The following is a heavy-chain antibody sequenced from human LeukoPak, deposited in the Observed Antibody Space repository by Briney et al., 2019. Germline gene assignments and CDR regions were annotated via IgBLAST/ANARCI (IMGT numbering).Heavy chain of an antibody. Sequence: ASVKVSCKASGYTFTSYDINWVRQATGQGLEWMGWMNPNSGNTGYAQKFQGRVTITADESTSTAYMELSSLRSEDTAVYYCARGFRAARAVGAFDYWGQGTLVTVSS. D-gene: IGHD6-6*01. CDR1: GYTFTSYD. CDR2: MNPNSGNT. V-gene: IGHV1-8*01. CDR3: ARGFRAARAVGAFDY. J-gene: IGHJ4*02.